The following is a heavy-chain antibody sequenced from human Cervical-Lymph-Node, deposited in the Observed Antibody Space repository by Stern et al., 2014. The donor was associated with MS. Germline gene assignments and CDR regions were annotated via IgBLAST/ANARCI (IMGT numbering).Heavy chain of an antibody. CDR2: AHNNGST. CDR3: ARGRGSF. CDR1: GVSLNTYY. V-gene: IGHV4-59*01. J-gene: IGHJ4*02. Sequence: QVQLQESGPGLVKPSETLPLTCNVSGVSLNTYYCSWIRQPPGKGLEWIGYAHNNGSTNYSPSHSGRLTISLDTSRNQFSLNLISVTAADTAVYFCARGRGSFWGQGILVTVSS. D-gene: IGHD6-25*01.